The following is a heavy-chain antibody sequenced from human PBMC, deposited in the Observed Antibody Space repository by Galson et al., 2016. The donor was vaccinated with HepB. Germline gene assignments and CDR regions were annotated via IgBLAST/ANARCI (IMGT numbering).Heavy chain of an antibody. V-gene: IGHV1-46*01. Sequence: SVKVSCKASGYTFTSYYIHWVRQAPGQGLEWMGIVNPSGGSITYAQKFQGRVTMTRDTSTSTVYMELSSLKSEDTAVYYCARGVVRGVIYHPHYYYHMDVWGQGTTVTVSS. CDR3: ARGVVRGVIYHPHYYYHMDV. CDR2: VNPSGGSI. D-gene: IGHD3-10*01. CDR1: GYTFTSYY. J-gene: IGHJ6*02.